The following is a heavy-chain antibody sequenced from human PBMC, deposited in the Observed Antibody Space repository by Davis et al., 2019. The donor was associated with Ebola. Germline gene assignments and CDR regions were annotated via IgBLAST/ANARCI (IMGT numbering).Heavy chain of an antibody. CDR2: GFYSGST. D-gene: IGHD2-15*01. CDR3: ARVVFVAGATPTWYFDL. V-gene: IGHV4-59*12. J-gene: IGHJ2*01. Sequence: ESLKISCAASGFTFSSYWMSWVRQPPGKGLEWIGSGFYSGSTNYNPSLKSRVTISVDTSKNQFSLKLSSVTAADTAVYYCARVVFVAGATPTWYFDLWGRGTLVTVSS. CDR1: GFTFSSYW.